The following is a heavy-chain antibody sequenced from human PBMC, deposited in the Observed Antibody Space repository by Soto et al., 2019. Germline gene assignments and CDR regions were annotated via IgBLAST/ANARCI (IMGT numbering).Heavy chain of an antibody. J-gene: IGHJ4*02. CDR1: GYSFTSYW. V-gene: IGHV5-51*01. CDR3: ARAISNPTTVTTHYFDY. CDR2: IYPGDSDT. Sequence: GESLKISCKGSGYSFTSYWIGWVRQMPGKALEWMGIIYPGDSDTRYSPSFQGQVTISADKSISTAYLQWSSLKASDTAMYYCARAISNPTTVTTHYFDYWGQGTLVTVSS. D-gene: IGHD4-4*01.